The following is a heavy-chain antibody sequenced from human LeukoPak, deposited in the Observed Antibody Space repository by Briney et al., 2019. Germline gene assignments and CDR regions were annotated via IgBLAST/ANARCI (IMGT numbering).Heavy chain of an antibody. CDR3: ASESPVRSGWRGGFDY. V-gene: IGHV3-53*04. CDR1: GFTFSSYW. CDR2: IYSGGST. J-gene: IGHJ4*02. D-gene: IGHD6-19*01. Sequence: GGSLRLSCAASGFTFSSYWMSWVRQAPGKGLEWVSVIYSGGSTYYADSVKGRFTISRRNSKNTLYLQMNSLRAEDTAVYYCASESPVRSGWRGGFDYWGQGTLVTVSS.